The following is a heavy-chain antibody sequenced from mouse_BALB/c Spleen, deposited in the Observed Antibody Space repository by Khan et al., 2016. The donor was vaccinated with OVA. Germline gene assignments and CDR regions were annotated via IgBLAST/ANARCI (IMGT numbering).Heavy chain of an antibody. CDR1: GYSITSDYA. D-gene: IGHD3-3*01. V-gene: IGHV3-2*02. CDR3: AGGRAY. Sequence: EVQLQESGPGLVKPSQSLSLTCTVTGYSITSDYAWNWIRQFPGNKLEWMGYISYSGRTSYTPSLKSRISITRDTSKNQFFLQLNSVTTEETATYCWAGGRAYWGQGTLVTVSA. J-gene: IGHJ3*01. CDR2: ISYSGRT.